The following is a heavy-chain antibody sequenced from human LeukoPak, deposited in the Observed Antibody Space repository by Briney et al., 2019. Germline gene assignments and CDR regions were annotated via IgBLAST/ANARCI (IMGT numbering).Heavy chain of an antibody. J-gene: IGHJ3*02. CDR2: IVVGSGNT. V-gene: IGHV1-58*02. CDR3: ARDLRDFYDILTGYPDAFDI. Sequence: SVKVSCKASGFTFTSSAMQWVRQARGQRLEWIGWIVVGSGNTNYAQKLQGRVTMTTDTSTSTAYMELRSLRSDDTAVYYCARDLRDFYDILTGYPDAFDIWGQGTMVTVSS. D-gene: IGHD3-9*01. CDR1: GFTFTSSA.